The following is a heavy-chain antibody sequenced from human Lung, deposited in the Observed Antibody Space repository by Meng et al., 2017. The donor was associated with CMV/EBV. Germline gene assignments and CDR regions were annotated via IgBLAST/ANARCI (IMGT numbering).Heavy chain of an antibody. J-gene: IGHJ4*02. Sequence: ASVKVSXKASGGTFSSYAISWVRQAPGQGLEWMGIINPSGGSTAYAQKFQGRVTMTRDTSTTTVYMELSSLRSDDSAVYFCARGRLAHYYSGDYFDYWGQGXLVTVSS. CDR2: INPSGGST. CDR3: ARGRLAHYYSGDYFDY. CDR1: GGTFSSYA. V-gene: IGHV1-46*01. D-gene: IGHD2-21*01.